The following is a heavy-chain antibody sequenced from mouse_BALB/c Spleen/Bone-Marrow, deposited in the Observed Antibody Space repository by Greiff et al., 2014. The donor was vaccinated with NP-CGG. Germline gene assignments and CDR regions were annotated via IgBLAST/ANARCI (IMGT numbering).Heavy chain of an antibody. Sequence: EVKLMESGGGLVKPGGSLKLSCAASGFTFSDYYMYWVRQTPEKRLEWVATISDGSTYTYYPDSVKGRFTISRDNAKNNLYLQMSGLKSEDTALYYCARDRGVQGYAMDYWGQGTSVTVSS. CDR3: ARDRGVQGYAMDY. J-gene: IGHJ4*01. D-gene: IGHD2-14*01. CDR1: GFTFSDYY. V-gene: IGHV5-4*02. CDR2: ISDGSTYT.